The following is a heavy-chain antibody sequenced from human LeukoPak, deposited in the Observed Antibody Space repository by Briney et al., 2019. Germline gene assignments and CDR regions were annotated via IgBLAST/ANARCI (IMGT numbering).Heavy chain of an antibody. J-gene: IGHJ6*02. CDR1: GFTVNSNY. Sequence: GSLRLSCAASGFTVNSNYMNWVRQAPGKGLEWVSVIYSGGYTHYADSVKGRFTISRDTSKNTLYLQMNSLRVEDTAVYYCARLTLSEDYYYHGMDVWGQGTTVTVSS. CDR3: ARLTLSEDYYYHGMDV. D-gene: IGHD3-16*01. V-gene: IGHV3-53*01. CDR2: IYSGGYT.